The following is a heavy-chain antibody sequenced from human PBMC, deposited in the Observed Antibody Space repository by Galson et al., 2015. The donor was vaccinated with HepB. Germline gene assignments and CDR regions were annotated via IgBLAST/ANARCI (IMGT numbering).Heavy chain of an antibody. CDR2: ISGSGGST. J-gene: IGHJ4*02. CDR1: GFTFSSYA. V-gene: IGHV3-23*01. D-gene: IGHD6-13*01. Sequence: SLRLSCAASGFTFSSYAMSWVRQAPGKGLEWVSAISGSGGSTYYADSVKGRFTISRDNSKSTLHLQMNSLRAEDTAVYYCAKDGSGYSSSYFDYRGQGTLVTVSS. CDR3: AKDGSGYSSSYFDY.